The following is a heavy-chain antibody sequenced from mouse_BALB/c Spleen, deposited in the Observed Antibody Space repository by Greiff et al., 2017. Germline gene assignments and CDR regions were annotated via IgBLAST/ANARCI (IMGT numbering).Heavy chain of an antibody. J-gene: IGHJ1*01. Sequence: EVQLVESGGGLVKPGGSLKLSCAASGFTFSDYYMYWVRQTPEKRLEWVATISDGGSYTYYPDSVKGRFTISRDNAKNNLYLQMSSLKSEDTAMYYCARDLLTGAKGYLDVWGAGTTVTVSS. V-gene: IGHV5-4*02. CDR3: ARDLLTGAKGYLDV. D-gene: IGHD4-1*01. CDR2: ISDGGSYT. CDR1: GFTFSDYY.